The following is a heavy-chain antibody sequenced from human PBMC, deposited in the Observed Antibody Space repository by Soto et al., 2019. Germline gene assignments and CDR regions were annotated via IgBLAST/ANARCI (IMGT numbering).Heavy chain of an antibody. CDR1: GGSFSGYY. V-gene: IGHV4-34*01. Sequence: SETLSLTCAVYGGSFSGYYWSWIRQPPGKGLEWIGEINHSGSTNYNPSLKSRVTISVDTSKNQFSLKLSSVTAADTAVYYCARDRYCSGGSCYSSAFDIWGQGTMVTVSS. CDR2: INHSGST. J-gene: IGHJ3*02. CDR3: ARDRYCSGGSCYSSAFDI. D-gene: IGHD2-15*01.